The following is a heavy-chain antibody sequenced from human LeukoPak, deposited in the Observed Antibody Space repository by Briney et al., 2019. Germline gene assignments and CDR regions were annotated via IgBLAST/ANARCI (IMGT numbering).Heavy chain of an antibody. CDR3: ARRLTMVRGAGRWFDP. J-gene: IGHJ5*02. Sequence: SETLSLTCTVSRGSISSSSYYWGWIRQPPGKGLEWIGSIYYSGSTYYNPSLKSRVTISVDTSKNQFSLKLSSVTAADTAVYYCARRLTMVRGAGRWFDPWGQGTLVTVSS. D-gene: IGHD3-10*01. V-gene: IGHV4-39*01. CDR1: RGSISSSSYY. CDR2: IYYSGST.